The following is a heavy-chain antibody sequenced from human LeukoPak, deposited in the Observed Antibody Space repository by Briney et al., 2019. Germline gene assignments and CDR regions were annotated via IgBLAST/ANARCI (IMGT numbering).Heavy chain of an antibody. D-gene: IGHD2-2*01. CDR2: ISAYNGNT. CDR1: GYTFTSYG. V-gene: IGHV1-18*01. CDR3: ARRSSSSSPYYYYGMDV. J-gene: IGHJ6*02. Sequence: GASVNVSCKASGYTFTSYGISWVRQAPGQGLEWMGWISAYNGNTNYAQKLQGRVTMTTDTSTSTAYMELRSLRSDDTAVYYCARRSSSSSPYYYYGMDVWGQGTTVIVSS.